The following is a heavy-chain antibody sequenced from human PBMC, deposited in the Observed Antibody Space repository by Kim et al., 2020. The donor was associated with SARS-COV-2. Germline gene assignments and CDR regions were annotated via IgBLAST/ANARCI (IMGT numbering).Heavy chain of an antibody. Sequence: GGSLRLSCAASGFSFSSYWMHWVRQAPGKGLVWVSRICSDRSATTYADSVKGRFTISRDNAKNTLYLQMNSLRAEDTAVYFCARDPSYALAVWSQGTTVTVSS. CDR1: GFSFSSYW. V-gene: IGHV3-74*01. CDR3: ARDPSYALAV. J-gene: IGHJ6*02. CDR2: ICSDRSAT.